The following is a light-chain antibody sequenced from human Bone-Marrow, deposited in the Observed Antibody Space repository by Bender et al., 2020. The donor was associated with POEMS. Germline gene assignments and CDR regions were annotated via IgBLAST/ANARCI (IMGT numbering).Light chain of an antibody. CDR3: SSYITGSSLVV. CDR1: SSDIGGYNY. V-gene: IGLV2-14*01. J-gene: IGLJ2*01. CDR2: EVT. Sequence: QSALTQPASVSGSPGQSITISSTGTSSDIGGYNYVSWYQQHPGQAPKLLISEVTNRPSGVSNRFSGSKSGNTASLTISGVQAEDEAHYYCSSYITGSSLVVFGGGTTLTVL.